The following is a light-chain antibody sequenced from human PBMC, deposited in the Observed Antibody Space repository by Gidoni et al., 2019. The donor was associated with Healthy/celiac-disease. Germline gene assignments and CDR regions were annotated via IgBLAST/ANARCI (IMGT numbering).Light chain of an antibody. CDR1: QSVSSSY. V-gene: IGKV3-20*01. Sequence: IVLTHSPGTLSLSPGERATLSCRASQSVSSSYLAWYQQKPGQAPRLLSYGASSRATGIPDRFSGSGSGTDFTLTISRLEPEDFAVYYCQQYGSSPYTFGQGTKLEIK. CDR3: QQYGSSPYT. J-gene: IGKJ2*01. CDR2: GAS.